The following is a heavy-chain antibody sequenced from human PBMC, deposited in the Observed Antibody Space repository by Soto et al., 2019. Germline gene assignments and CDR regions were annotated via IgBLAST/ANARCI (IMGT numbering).Heavy chain of an antibody. J-gene: IGHJ5*02. CDR3: ARSRFNWFDP. CDR1: GYTFTGYN. CDR2: MNPNSANT. Sequence: ASVKSACKAPGYTFTGYNINWLRQGNGQGLEWMGWMNPNSANTGHAQQFQGRVTRTRTTSISTAYMELSSLRSEAMSVYYCARSRFNWFDPWGQGTLVTVSS. V-gene: IGHV1-8*01.